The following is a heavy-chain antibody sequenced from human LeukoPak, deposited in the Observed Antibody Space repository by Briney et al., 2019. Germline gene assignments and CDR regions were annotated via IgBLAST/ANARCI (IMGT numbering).Heavy chain of an antibody. D-gene: IGHD3-9*01. J-gene: IGHJ3*02. CDR3: AGNRYDILTGLAFDI. Sequence: GTLRRSCAASGFTFSSYEMNWVRQASGKGLVGVSYISSSGSSIYHAASVKGRFTISRDNAKNSLYLQMNSLRAEDTAVYYCAGNRYDILTGLAFDIWGQGTMVTVSS. CDR1: GFTFSSYE. CDR2: ISSSGSSI. V-gene: IGHV3-48*03.